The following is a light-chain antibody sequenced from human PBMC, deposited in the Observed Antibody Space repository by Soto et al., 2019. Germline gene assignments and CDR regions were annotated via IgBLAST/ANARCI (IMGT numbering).Light chain of an antibody. V-gene: IGLV1-40*01. CDR1: SSNIGAGYD. CDR2: GNS. J-gene: IGLJ3*02. CDR3: QSYDSSLSRSV. Sequence: QSVLTQPPSVSGAPGQRVTISCTGSSSNIGAGYDVHWYQQLPGTAPKLLIYGNSNRPSGVPDRFSGSKSGTSASLAITGLQVEDEADYYCQSYDSSLSRSVFGGGIKVTVL.